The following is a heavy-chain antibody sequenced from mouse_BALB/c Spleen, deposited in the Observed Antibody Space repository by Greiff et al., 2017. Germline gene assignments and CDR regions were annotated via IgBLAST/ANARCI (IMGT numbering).Heavy chain of an antibody. Sequence: EVQLVESGGGLVQPGGSLRLSCATSGFTFTDYYMSWVRQPPGKALEWLGFISNKANGYTTEYSASVKGRFTISRNNSQSILYLQMNTLRAEDSATYYCARDREIGYSFDYWGQGTTLTVSS. CDR2: ISNKANGYTT. D-gene: IGHD2-14*01. J-gene: IGHJ2*01. CDR1: GFTFTDYY. V-gene: IGHV7-3*02. CDR3: ARDREIGYSFDY.